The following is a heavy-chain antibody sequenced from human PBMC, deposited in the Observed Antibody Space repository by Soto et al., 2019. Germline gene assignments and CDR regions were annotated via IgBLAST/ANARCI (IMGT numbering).Heavy chain of an antibody. CDR3: ARDRDLWDYGDPVGY. CDR2: ISSSSSTI. Sequence: PGGSLRLSCAASGFTFSSYSMNWVRQAPGKGLEWVSYISSSSSTIYYADSVKGRFTISRDNAKNSLYLQMNSLRAEDTAVYYCARDRDLWDYGDPVGYWGQGTLVTVSS. CDR1: GFTFSSYS. J-gene: IGHJ4*02. V-gene: IGHV3-48*01. D-gene: IGHD4-17*01.